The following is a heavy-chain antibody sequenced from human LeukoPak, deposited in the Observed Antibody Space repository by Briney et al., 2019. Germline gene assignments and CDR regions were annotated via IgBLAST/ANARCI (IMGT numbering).Heavy chain of an antibody. CDR1: GFTFTRHW. CDR2: ISSSGSTI. V-gene: IGHV3-48*03. D-gene: IGHD3-10*02. CDR3: AGLGITMIGGV. Sequence: GGSLRLSCVASGFTFTRHWMSWVRQAPGKGLEWVSYISSSGSTIYYADSVKGRFTISRDNAKNSLYLQMNSLRAEDTAVYYCAGLGITMIGGVWGKGTTVTISS. J-gene: IGHJ6*04.